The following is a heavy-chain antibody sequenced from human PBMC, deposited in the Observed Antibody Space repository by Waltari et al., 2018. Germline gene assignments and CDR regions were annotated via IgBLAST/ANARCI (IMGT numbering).Heavy chain of an antibody. V-gene: IGHV3-30*04. CDR1: GFTFSSYA. J-gene: IGHJ5*02. CDR2: ISYDGRNK. Sequence: QVQLVESGGGVVQPGKSLRLSCAASGFTFSSYAMHWVRQAPGKGLEWVAVISYDGRNKYYADSVKGRFTISRDNSKNTLYLQMNSLRAEDTAVYYCARAGSNYGRFDPWGQGTLVTVSS. CDR3: ARAGSNYGRFDP. D-gene: IGHD3-16*01.